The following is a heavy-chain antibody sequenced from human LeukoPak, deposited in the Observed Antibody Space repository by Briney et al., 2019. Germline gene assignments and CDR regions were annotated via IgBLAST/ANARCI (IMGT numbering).Heavy chain of an antibody. CDR3: ARRQLLYVVAASATGAFDI. D-gene: IGHD2-2*02. Sequence: SETLSLTCAVYGGSFSGYYWSWIRQPPGKGLEWIGEINHSGSTNYNPSLKSRVTISVDTSKNQFSLKLSSVTAADTAVYYCARRQLLYVVAASATGAFDIWGQGTMVTVSS. V-gene: IGHV4-34*01. CDR1: GGSFSGYY. J-gene: IGHJ3*02. CDR2: INHSGST.